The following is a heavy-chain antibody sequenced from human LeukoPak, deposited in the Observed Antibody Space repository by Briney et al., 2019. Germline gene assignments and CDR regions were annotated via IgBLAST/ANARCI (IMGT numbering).Heavy chain of an antibody. CDR3: ARDFSGGYSGYDFDY. CDR1: GYTFTSYG. CDR2: INAYNGNT. J-gene: IGHJ4*02. V-gene: IGHV1-18*01. D-gene: IGHD5-12*01. Sequence: ASVKVSFKSSGYTFTSYGISWVRQAPGQGLEWMGWINAYNGNTNYAQKLQGRVTMTTDTSTSTAYMELRSLKSDDTAVYYCARDFSGGYSGYDFDYWGQGTLVTVSS.